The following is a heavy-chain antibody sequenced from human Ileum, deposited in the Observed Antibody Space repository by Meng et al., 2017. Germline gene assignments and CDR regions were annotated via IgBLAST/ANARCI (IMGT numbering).Heavy chain of an antibody. J-gene: IGHJ5*02. V-gene: IGHV4-59*08. CDR1: GDSLIAYN. Sequence: QVLLQESGPGPVKPSETLFLTCSVSGDSLIAYNWNWIRQAPGKGLEWLGYVYDGEAPTYNPSLRSRLTISMDKSANQFSLRPNSVTAADTAVYYCARQTATYPSNWFDPWGQGILVTVSS. D-gene: IGHD2-21*02. CDR2: VYDGEAP. CDR3: ARQTATYPSNWFDP.